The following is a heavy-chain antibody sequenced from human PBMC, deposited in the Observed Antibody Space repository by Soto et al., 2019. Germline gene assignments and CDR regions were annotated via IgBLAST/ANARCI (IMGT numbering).Heavy chain of an antibody. Sequence: QAQVVQSGAEVRKPGSSVKLSCKASEGTFNSYAIAWVRQAPGQGLEWMGGIIPYYNTLNYAQKFQDRVTITADDYTDTVYMELSSLRYDDTAVYFCASGASRWYPYFFDSWAQGTLVTVSS. J-gene: IGHJ4*02. CDR1: EGTFNSYA. D-gene: IGHD6-13*01. V-gene: IGHV1-69*01. CDR3: ASGASRWYPYFFDS. CDR2: IIPYYNTL.